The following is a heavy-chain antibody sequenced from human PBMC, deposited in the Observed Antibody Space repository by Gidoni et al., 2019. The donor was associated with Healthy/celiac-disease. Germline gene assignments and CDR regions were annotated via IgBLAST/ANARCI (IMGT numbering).Heavy chain of an antibody. D-gene: IGHD3-22*01. V-gene: IGHV3-9*01. Sequence: EVQLVESGGGLVQPGRSLRLSCAASGFTFDDYAMHWVRQAPGKGLEWVSGISWNSGSIGYADSVKGRFTISRDNAKNSLYLQMNSLRAEDTALYYCAKDINPNYDSSGYYFDYWGQGTLVTVSS. CDR3: AKDINPNYDSSGYYFDY. CDR1: GFTFDDYA. CDR2: ISWNSGSI. J-gene: IGHJ4*02.